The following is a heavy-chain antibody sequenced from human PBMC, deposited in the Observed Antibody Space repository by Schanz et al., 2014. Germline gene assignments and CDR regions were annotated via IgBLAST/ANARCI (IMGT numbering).Heavy chain of an antibody. D-gene: IGHD3-10*01. J-gene: IGHJ3*02. V-gene: IGHV3-33*01. Sequence: QVQLVESGGGVVQPGRSLRLSCAASGFTFRSYGMHWVRQAPGKGLEWVALISYDGSRKNHADSVQGRFTISRDNSKNALYLQMDRLRAEDTAVYYCARGIITMVRGGDVGAFDMWGQGTMVTVSS. CDR2: ISYDGSRK. CDR3: ARGIITMVRGGDVGAFDM. CDR1: GFTFRSYG.